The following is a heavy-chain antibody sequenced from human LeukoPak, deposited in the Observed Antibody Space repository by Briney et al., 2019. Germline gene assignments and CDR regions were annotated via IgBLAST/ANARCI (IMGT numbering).Heavy chain of an antibody. CDR2: IKQDGSEK. Sequence: GGYLRLSCAASGFIFSNYWMNWVRQAPGKGLEWVANIKQDGSEKYYVDSVKGRFTISRDNAKNSLYLQMNSLRAEDTAVYYCAGGGGFLLDCWGQGALVTVSS. V-gene: IGHV3-7*01. CDR1: GFIFSNYW. CDR3: AGGGGFLLDC. D-gene: IGHD2-15*01. J-gene: IGHJ4*02.